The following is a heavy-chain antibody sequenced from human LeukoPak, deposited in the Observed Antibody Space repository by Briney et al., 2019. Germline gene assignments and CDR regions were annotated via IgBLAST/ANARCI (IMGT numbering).Heavy chain of an antibody. CDR3: ARDMGWLLRNDAFDI. V-gene: IGHV3-48*04. CDR1: GFTFSSYS. J-gene: IGHJ3*02. D-gene: IGHD3-3*01. CDR2: ISSSSSTI. Sequence: GGSLRLSCAASGFTFSSYSMNWVRQAPGKGLEWVSYISSSSSTIYYADSVKGRFTISRDNAKNSLYLQMNSLRAEDTAVYYCARDMGWLLRNDAFDIWGQGTMVTVSS.